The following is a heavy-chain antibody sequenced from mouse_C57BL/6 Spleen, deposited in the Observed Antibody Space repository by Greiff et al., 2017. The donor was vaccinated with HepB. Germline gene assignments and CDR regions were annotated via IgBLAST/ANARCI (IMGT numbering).Heavy chain of an antibody. J-gene: IGHJ1*03. CDR2: INPNYGTT. V-gene: IGHV1-39*01. CDR3: ARVDYGSSSYWYFDV. D-gene: IGHD1-1*01. Sequence: VHVKQSGPELVKPGASVKISCKASGYSFTDYNMNWVKQSNGKSLEWIGVINPNYGTTSYNQKFKGKATLTVDQSSSTAYMQLNSLTSEDSAVYYCARVDYGSSSYWYFDVWGTGTTVTVSS. CDR1: GYSFTDYN.